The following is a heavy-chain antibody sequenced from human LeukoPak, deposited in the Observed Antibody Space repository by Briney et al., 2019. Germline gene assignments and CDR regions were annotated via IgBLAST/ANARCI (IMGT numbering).Heavy chain of an antibody. V-gene: IGHV4-38-2*02. J-gene: IGHJ4*02. CDR3: ARDSGRYGDYASDY. CDR2: IDHSGST. D-gene: IGHD4-17*01. CDR1: DYSISSGYY. Sequence: SETLSLTCTVSDYSISSGYYWGWIRQPPGKGLEWIGSIDHSGSTYYNPSLKSRVTISVVTSKNQFSLKLRSVTAADTAVYYCARDSGRYGDYASDYWGQGTLVTVSS.